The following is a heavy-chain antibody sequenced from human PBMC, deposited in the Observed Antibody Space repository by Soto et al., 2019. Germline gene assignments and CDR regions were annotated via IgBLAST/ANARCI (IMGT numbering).Heavy chain of an antibody. D-gene: IGHD3-22*01. CDR1: GFTFSSYS. V-gene: IGHV3-21*01. J-gene: IGHJ3*02. Sequence: PGGSLRLSCAASGFTFSSYSMNWVRQAPGKGLEWVSSISSSSSYIYYADSVKGRFTISRDNAKNSLYLQMNSLRAEDTAVYYCARDQTYYYDSSGYSPPDAFDIWGQGTMVTVSS. CDR3: ARDQTYYYDSSGYSPPDAFDI. CDR2: ISSSSSYI.